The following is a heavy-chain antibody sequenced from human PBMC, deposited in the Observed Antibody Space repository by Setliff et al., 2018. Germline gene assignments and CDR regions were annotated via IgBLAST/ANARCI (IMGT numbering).Heavy chain of an antibody. Sequence: PSETLSLTCAVSGGSISNTFYYWTWIRQPAGKGLEWIGQIYTSWSTNYNPSLKSRVTISVDTSKNQFSLQLSSVTAADTAVYYCARMSGFLYIDVWGKGTTVTVSS. D-gene: IGHD3-3*01. J-gene: IGHJ6*04. CDR3: ARMSGFLYIDV. V-gene: IGHV4-61*09. CDR1: GGSISNTFYY. CDR2: IYTSWST.